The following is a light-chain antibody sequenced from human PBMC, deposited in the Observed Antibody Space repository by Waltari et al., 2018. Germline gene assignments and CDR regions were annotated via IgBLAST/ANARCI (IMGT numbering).Light chain of an antibody. CDR3: GSYTSSDTWI. CDR2: DVS. Sequence: QSALTQPASVSGSPGQSITISCTGTSDDVGGYDYSSWYQHHPGKAPKLSIYDVSERPSGVSNRFSGSRSANTASLAISGLQAEDEAHYYCGSYTSSDTWIFGGGTKLTVL. CDR1: SDDVGGYDY. J-gene: IGLJ2*01. V-gene: IGLV2-14*03.